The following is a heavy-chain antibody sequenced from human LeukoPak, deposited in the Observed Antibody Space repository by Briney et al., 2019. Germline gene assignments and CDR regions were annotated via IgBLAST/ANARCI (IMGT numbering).Heavy chain of an antibody. V-gene: IGHV4-39*01. CDR1: GASISNSRDY. J-gene: IGHJ4*02. D-gene: IGHD6-19*01. CDR3: ARHVEIAVAGPIEY. CDR2: IFFSGST. Sequence: SETLSLTCTVSGASISNSRDYWGWIRQPPGKGLEWIGSIFFSGSTYYNPSLKSRAAISVDSSKNQFSLKLSSVTAADTAFYYCARHVEIAVAGPIEYWGQGTLVPVSS.